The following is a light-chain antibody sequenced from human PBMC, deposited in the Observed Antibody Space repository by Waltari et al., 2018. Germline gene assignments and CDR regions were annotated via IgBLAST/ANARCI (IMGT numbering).Light chain of an antibody. Sequence: QSALTQPASVSGSPGQSITLSCPGTSSDVGGYHLVSWFQQYPEKAPKLLIFEVNKRPSGVSNRFSGSKSGNTASLTISGLQAEDEADYYCCSYAGSGIYVFGSGAKVTVL. CDR3: CSYAGSGIYV. CDR1: SSDVGGYHL. V-gene: IGLV2-23*02. CDR2: EVN. J-gene: IGLJ1*01.